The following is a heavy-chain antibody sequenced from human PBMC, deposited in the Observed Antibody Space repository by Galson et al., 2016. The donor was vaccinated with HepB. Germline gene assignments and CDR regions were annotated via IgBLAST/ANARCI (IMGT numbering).Heavy chain of an antibody. D-gene: IGHD4-17*01. V-gene: IGHV4-38-2*01. CDR3: ARAGTTVTTHYYYLDS. J-gene: IGHJ4*02. Sequence: LSLTCAVSGYSISSGYYWGWIRQSPGKGLEWIASFYRSETTYYAPSLKSRVTISVDTSKNQFSLKLSSVTAADTAVYYCARAGTTVTTHYYYLDSWGQGTLSPSPQ. CDR2: FYRSETT. CDR1: GYSISSGYY.